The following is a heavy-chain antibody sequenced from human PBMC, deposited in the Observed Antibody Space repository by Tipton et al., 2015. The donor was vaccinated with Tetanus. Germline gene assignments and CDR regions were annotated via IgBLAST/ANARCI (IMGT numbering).Heavy chain of an antibody. CDR1: GGSISSDDYS. Sequence: TLSLTCTVSGGSISSDDYSWSWIRQPPGKGPEWIGYIYYSGSTYYNPSLKSRITMSVDTSKNQFSLKLTSVTAVDTAVYYCARTRSTYGTNFDYWGQGTLVTVSS. V-gene: IGHV4-30-4*01. D-gene: IGHD3-10*01. CDR3: ARTRSTYGTNFDY. J-gene: IGHJ4*02. CDR2: IYYSGST.